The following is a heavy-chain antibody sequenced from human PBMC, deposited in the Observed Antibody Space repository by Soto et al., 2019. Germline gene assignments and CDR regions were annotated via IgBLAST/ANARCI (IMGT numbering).Heavy chain of an antibody. CDR2: ISSDGKNE. Sequence: HVQLVESGGGVVQPGRSLRLSCAAAGFTFSNYAIHWDRQAPGMGLEWVAVISSDGKNEYYGDSAKGRFSISRDNSKKTLYLQMNSLTPEDMAVYYCARGGSGSTGNFDYWGQGTLVTVSS. J-gene: IGHJ4*02. D-gene: IGHD3-10*01. CDR1: GFTFSNYA. CDR3: ARGGSGSTGNFDY. V-gene: IGHV3-30*04.